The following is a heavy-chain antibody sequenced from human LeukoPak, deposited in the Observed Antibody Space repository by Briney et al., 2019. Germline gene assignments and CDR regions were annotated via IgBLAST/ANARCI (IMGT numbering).Heavy chain of an antibody. CDR2: INHSGST. Sequence: PSETLSLTCAVYGGSFSGYYWSWIRQPPGKGLEWIGEINHSGSTNYNPSLKSRVTISVDTSKNQFSLKLSSVTAADTAVYYCARDRRITMVRGVIIFPFDYWGQGTLVTVSS. J-gene: IGHJ4*02. D-gene: IGHD3-10*01. CDR3: ARDRRITMVRGVIIFPFDY. CDR1: GGSFSGYY. V-gene: IGHV4-34*01.